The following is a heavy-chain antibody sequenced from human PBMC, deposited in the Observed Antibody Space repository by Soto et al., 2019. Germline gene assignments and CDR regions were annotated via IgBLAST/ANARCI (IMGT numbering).Heavy chain of an antibody. CDR1: VGSFIGYY. CDR2: IHHSGST. Sequence: SDTLSLICAVYVGSFIGYYWSWIRQPPGKVLEWIGEIHHSGSTNYNPSLKSRVNISVDTSKNQFSLKLSSVTAADTAVYYCERSGAESLAGGNDYWGRGTLVTASS. V-gene: IGHV4-34*01. D-gene: IGHD3-10*01. CDR3: ERSGAESLAGGNDY. J-gene: IGHJ4*02.